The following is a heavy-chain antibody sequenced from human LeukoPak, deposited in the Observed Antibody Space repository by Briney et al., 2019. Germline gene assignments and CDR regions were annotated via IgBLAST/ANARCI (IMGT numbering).Heavy chain of an antibody. Sequence: GGSLRLSCAASGFTFSSYGMHWVRQAPGKGLEWVAVIWYDGSNKYYADSVKGRFTISRDNAKNSLYLQMNSLRAEDTAVYYCARALETPTYYDILTGYYPYYFDYWGQGTLVTVSS. J-gene: IGHJ4*02. CDR3: ARALETPTYYDILTGYYPYYFDY. V-gene: IGHV3-33*01. CDR2: IWYDGSNK. D-gene: IGHD3-9*01. CDR1: GFTFSSYG.